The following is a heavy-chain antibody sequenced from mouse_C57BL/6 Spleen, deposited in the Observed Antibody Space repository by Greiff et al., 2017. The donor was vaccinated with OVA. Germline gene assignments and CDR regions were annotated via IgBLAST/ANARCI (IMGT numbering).Heavy chain of an antibody. CDR3: ARWGEFITTVVAGDWYFDV. V-gene: IGHV1-55*01. J-gene: IGHJ1*03. D-gene: IGHD1-1*01. Sequence: QVQLKQPGAELVKPGASVKMSCKASGYTFTSYWITWVKQRPGQGLEWIGDIYPGSGSTNYNEKFKSKATLTVDTSSSTAYMQLSSLTSEDSAVYYCARWGEFITTVVAGDWYFDVWGTGTTVTVSS. CDR2: IYPGSGST. CDR1: GYTFTSYW.